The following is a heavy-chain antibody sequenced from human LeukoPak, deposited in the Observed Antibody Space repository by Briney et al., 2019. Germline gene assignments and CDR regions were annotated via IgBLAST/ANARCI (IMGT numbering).Heavy chain of an antibody. Sequence: GGSLRLSCAASGFTFSSYGMSWVRQAPGKGLEWVSAISGSGGSTYYADSVKGRFTISRDNSKNTLYLQMNSLRAEDTAVYYCARGRRALPTYYYDNWGQGTLVTVSS. J-gene: IGHJ4*02. CDR3: ARGRRALPTYYYDN. CDR2: ISGSGGST. V-gene: IGHV3-23*01. CDR1: GFTFSSYG.